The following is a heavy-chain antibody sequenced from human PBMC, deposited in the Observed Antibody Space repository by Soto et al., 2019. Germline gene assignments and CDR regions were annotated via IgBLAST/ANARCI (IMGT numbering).Heavy chain of an antibody. CDR3: VRCYCSTGSCFTCWHFDL. D-gene: IGHD2-15*01. V-gene: IGHV1-18*01. CDR2: ISGENGDT. J-gene: IGHJ2*01. CDR1: GYTFTTFG. Sequence: QVQVVQSGAEVKKPGASVKVACKDSGYTFTTFGMSWVRQAPGQGLEWMGWISGENGDTNSAQRFQDRVTMTTDTSTNTAYMELRSLTSDDTAVYYCVRCYCSTGSCFTCWHFDLWGRGTLVTVSS.